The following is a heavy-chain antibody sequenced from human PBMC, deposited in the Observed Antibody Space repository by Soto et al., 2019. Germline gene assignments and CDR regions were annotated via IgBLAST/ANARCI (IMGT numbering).Heavy chain of an antibody. CDR2: INNSGST. CDR1: GGSFSGYY. CDR3: ARMLRGYCTKGVCFNFDY. J-gene: IGHJ4*02. V-gene: IGHV4-34*01. D-gene: IGHD2-8*01. Sequence: SETLSLTCAVYGGSFSGYYWSWIRQPPGKGLEWIGAINNSGSTNYNHSLKSRFTISVDTSKNQFSLNLTSVTAAVPAVYFCARMLRGYCTKGVCFNFDYWGQGTLVTVSS.